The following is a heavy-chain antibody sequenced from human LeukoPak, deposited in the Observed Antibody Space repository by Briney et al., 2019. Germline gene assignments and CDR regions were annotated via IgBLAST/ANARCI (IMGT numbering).Heavy chain of an antibody. CDR2: ISYDGSNK. V-gene: IGHV3-30-3*01. D-gene: IGHD3-3*01. CDR3: ARWPYYDFWSGYSYYFDY. J-gene: IGHJ4*02. CDR1: GFTFSSYA. Sequence: PGGSLRLSCAASGFTFSSYAMHWVRQAPGKGLEWVAVISYDGSNKYYADSVKGRFTISRDNSKNTLYLQMNSLRAEDTAVYYCARWPYYDFWSGYSYYFDYWGQGTLVTVSS.